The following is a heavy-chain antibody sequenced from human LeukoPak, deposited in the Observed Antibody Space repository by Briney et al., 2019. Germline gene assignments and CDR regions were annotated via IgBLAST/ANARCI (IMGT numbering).Heavy chain of an antibody. Sequence: GGSLRLSCAASGFTFSNAWMSWVRQAPGRGLEWVGRIKSKTGGGTTDYAAPVKGRFTISRDDSKNTLYLQMNSLKTEDTAVYYCTTGYSYGLKASGWFDPWGQGTLVTVSS. D-gene: IGHD5-18*01. V-gene: IGHV3-15*01. CDR1: GFTFSNAW. CDR3: TTGYSYGLKASGWFDP. CDR2: IKSKTGGGTT. J-gene: IGHJ5*02.